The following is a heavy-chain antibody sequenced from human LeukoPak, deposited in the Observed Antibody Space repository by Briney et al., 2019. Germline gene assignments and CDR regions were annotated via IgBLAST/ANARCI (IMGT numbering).Heavy chain of an antibody. Sequence: GGSLRLSCAASGFTFSSYAMHWVRQAPGKGLEWVAVISNDGSKKQYADSVKGRFTISRDNSKNTLYLQMNSLKAEDTDVYYCARDLAYCGGECYSGDAFDIWGQGTMVTVSS. CDR1: GFTFSSYA. J-gene: IGHJ3*02. CDR2: ISNDGSKK. D-gene: IGHD2-21*01. CDR3: ARDLAYCGGECYSGDAFDI. V-gene: IGHV3-30*04.